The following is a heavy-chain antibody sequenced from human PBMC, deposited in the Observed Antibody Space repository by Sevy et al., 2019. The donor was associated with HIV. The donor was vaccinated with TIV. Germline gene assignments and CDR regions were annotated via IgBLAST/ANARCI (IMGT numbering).Heavy chain of an antibody. CDR2: IYSGGTT. CDR3: ARGPPGIAATGGG. Sequence: GGSLRLSCAASGFTVSNNYMNWVRQAPGKGLEWVALIYSGGTTHYEDSVKGRFTISKDHSKNTFYLQMNSRRAEDTAIYYWARGPPGIAATGGGWGQGTLVTVSS. J-gene: IGHJ4*02. V-gene: IGHV3-53*01. CDR1: GFTVSNNY. D-gene: IGHD6-13*01.